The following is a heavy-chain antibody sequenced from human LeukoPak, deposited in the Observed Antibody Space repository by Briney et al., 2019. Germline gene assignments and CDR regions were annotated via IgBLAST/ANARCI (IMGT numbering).Heavy chain of an antibody. Sequence: ASVQVSCKASGYTFIGYNLHWVRQAPGQGLEWMGWIEPNTGGTNYAQKFQGRVTMTRDTSISTAYMELSSLRSDDTAVYYCARDVGRVDAYGMDVWGQGTTVTVSS. CDR2: IEPNTGGT. V-gene: IGHV1-2*02. CDR3: ARDVGRVDAYGMDV. J-gene: IGHJ6*02. CDR1: GYTFIGYN. D-gene: IGHD2-15*01.